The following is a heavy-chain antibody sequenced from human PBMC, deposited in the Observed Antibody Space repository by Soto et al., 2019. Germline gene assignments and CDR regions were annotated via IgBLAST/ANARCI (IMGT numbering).Heavy chain of an antibody. D-gene: IGHD2-15*01. J-gene: IGHJ4*02. V-gene: IGHV3-30*18. Sequence: ESVGGVVQPGRSPRLSCAASGFTFSNFGMHWVRQAPGKGLEWVAAISSDGGDKYYSHSVKDRFTISRDNFKNTLFLQMNSMRVEDTAVYYCVKGSEVARQELDHWGQGILVTVSS. CDR1: GFTFSNFG. CDR3: VKGSEVARQELDH. CDR2: ISSDGGDK.